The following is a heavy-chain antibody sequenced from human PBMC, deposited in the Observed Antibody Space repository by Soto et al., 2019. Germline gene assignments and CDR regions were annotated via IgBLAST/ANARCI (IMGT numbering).Heavy chain of an antibody. V-gene: IGHV1-46*03. CDR1: GYTFSNYY. J-gene: IGHJ4*02. CDR2: INPSGGSA. D-gene: IGHD6-13*01. CDR3: ARDVNGIAPAGGYFEY. Sequence: QVHLVQSGAEVRKPGASVKVSCKASGYTFSNYYMHWVRQAPGQGLEWMGIINPSGGSASYAKKFQGRATMTRDTSTSTVYMELSSLRSEDTAVYYCARDVNGIAPAGGYFEYWGQGTLVTVSS.